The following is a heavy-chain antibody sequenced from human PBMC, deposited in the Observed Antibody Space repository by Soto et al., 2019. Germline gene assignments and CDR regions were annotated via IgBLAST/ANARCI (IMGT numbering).Heavy chain of an antibody. J-gene: IGHJ6*02. CDR3: AKDILRDQLDWGMDV. V-gene: IGHV3-30*18. Sequence: QVQLVESGGGVVQPGGSLRLSCSGSGFIFSGYGMHWVRQPPGKGLEWVAVISYDGRRKYYEDSVKGRFTVSRDKSQNTVYLEMNSLRVEDSAIYYCAKDILRDQLDWGMDVWGQWTTVTVSS. CDR1: GFIFSGYG. CDR2: ISYDGRRK. D-gene: IGHD3-9*01.